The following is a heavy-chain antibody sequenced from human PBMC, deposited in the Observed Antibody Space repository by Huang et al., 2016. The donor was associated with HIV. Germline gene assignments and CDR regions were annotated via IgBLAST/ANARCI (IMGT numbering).Heavy chain of an antibody. Sequence: QVHLVQSGAEVKKPGASVKISCQALGYTFSNSGLHWVRQAPGQGLEWLGWIVTGKGHTQDSQSFQGRVTVTSDTSASTADMELSNLRSEDSAIYYCARNILAVTATYAFDLWGQGTMVTVSS. V-gene: IGHV1-3*04. J-gene: IGHJ3*01. CDR2: IVTGKGHT. D-gene: IGHD2-21*02. CDR1: GYTFSNSG. CDR3: ARNILAVTATYAFDL.